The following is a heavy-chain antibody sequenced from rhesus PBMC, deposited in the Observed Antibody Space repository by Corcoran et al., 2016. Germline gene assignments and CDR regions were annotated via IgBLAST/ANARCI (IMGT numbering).Heavy chain of an antibody. Sequence: QVQLQESGPGLVKPSETLSLTCTVSGASIRSYWWSWIPPPPGKGLEWIGEINGNSGSTNYNPSLKSRVTISRATSKNQFSLKLSSVTAADTAVYYCAIESTAATFYYFDYWGQGALVTVSS. CDR2: INGNSGST. CDR3: AIESTAATFYYFDY. V-gene: IGHV4-80*01. J-gene: IGHJ4*01. D-gene: IGHD4-29*01. CDR1: GASIRSYW.